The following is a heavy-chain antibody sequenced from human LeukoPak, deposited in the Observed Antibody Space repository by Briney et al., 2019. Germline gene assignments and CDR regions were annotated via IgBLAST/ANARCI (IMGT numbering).Heavy chain of an antibody. D-gene: IGHD3-3*01. V-gene: IGHV3-7*01. CDR3: AGVRFLEGFPSCSYPDY. J-gene: IGHJ4*02. CDR2: MNQNGGEK. Sequence: GGSLRLPCAASGFTFSSYWMSWVRQAPGKGLEWVAHMNQNGGEKYYVDSVRGRSTISRDNAKKSLYLQMNSLRAEDTAVYYCAGVRFLEGFPSCSYPDYWGQGTLVTVSS. CDR1: GFTFSSYW.